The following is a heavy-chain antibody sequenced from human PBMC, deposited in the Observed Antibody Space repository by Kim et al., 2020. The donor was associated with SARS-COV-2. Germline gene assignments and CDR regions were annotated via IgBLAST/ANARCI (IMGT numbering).Heavy chain of an antibody. V-gene: IGHV1-46*01. CDR3: ARDRTYCSSTSCYEGSRDYYYGMDV. J-gene: IGHJ6*02. CDR2: INPSGGST. D-gene: IGHD2-2*01. Sequence: ASVKVSCKASGYTFTSYYMHWVRQAPGQGLEWMGIINPSGGSTSYAQKFQGRVTMTRDTSTSTVYMELSSLRSEDTAVYYCARDRTYCSSTSCYEGSRDYYYGMDVWGQGTTVTVSS. CDR1: GYTFTSYY.